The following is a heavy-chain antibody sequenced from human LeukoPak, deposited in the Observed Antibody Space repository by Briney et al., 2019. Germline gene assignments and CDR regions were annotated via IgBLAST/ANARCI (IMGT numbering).Heavy chain of an antibody. D-gene: IGHD2-2*03. CDR3: ARDGGYCTSTSCYFNYYYGLDV. CDR1: GFTFSSYW. Sequence: GGSLRLSCAASGFTFSSYWMSWVRQAPGKGLEWVANIKQDGSEKYYVDSVKGQFTISRDNAKNSLYLQMNSLRAEDTAVYYCARDGGYCTSTSCYFNYYYGLDVWGLGTMVSVSS. J-gene: IGHJ6*02. CDR2: IKQDGSEK. V-gene: IGHV3-7*01.